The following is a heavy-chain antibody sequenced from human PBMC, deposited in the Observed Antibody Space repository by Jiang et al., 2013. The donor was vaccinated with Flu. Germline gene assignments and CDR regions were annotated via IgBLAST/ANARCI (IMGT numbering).Heavy chain of an antibody. D-gene: IGHD2-15*01. J-gene: IGHJ4*02. CDR1: GFTFDDYA. Sequence: VQLVESGGGLVQPGRSLRLSCAASGFTFDDYAMHWVRQAPGKGLEWVSGISWNSGSIGYADSVKGRFTISRDNAKNSLYLQMNSLRAEDTALYYCAKDKGPADIVVVGDYFDYWGQGTLVTVSS. CDR3: AKDKGPADIVVVGDYFDY. CDR2: ISWNSGSI. V-gene: IGHV3-9*01.